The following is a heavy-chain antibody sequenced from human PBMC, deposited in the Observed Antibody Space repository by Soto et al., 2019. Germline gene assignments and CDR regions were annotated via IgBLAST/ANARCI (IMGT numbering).Heavy chain of an antibody. CDR3: ARFSGYIDY. J-gene: IGHJ4*02. Sequence: PGGSLRLSCAASGFTFSSYVIHWVRQAPGKGLEWVGVIWYDGTNDYYGDSVKGRFTISRDNSKNTLYLQMNNLRAEDTAIYYCARFSGYIDYWGQGALVTVSS. CDR1: GFTFSSYV. D-gene: IGHD5-12*01. V-gene: IGHV3-33*01. CDR2: IWYDGTND.